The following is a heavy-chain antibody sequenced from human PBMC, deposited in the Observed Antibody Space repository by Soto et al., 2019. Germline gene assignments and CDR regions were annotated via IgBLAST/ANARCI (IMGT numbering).Heavy chain of an antibody. V-gene: IGHV1-46*01. CDR1: GYTFTSYY. CDR3: ARDPVEAPGDWEPPSYYYYYYGMDV. D-gene: IGHD1-26*01. Sequence: GASVKVSCKASGYTFTSYYMHWVRQAPGQGLEWMGIINPSGGSTSYAQKFQGRVTMTRDTSTSTVYMELSSLRSEDTAVYYCARDPVEAPGDWEPPSYYYYYYGMDVWGQGTTVTVSS. CDR2: INPSGGST. J-gene: IGHJ6*02.